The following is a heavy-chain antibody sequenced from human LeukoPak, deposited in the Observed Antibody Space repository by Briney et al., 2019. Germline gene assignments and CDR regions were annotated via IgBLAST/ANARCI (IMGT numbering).Heavy chain of an antibody. CDR3: ARRSDEGVLRYFDWLTYFDY. D-gene: IGHD3-9*01. V-gene: IGHV4-38-2*02. CDR2: IYYSGST. Sequence: SETLSLTCTVSGYFSTAYYWGWIRQPPGKGLEWIGSIYYSGSTYYNPSLKSRVTISVDTSKNQFSLKLSSVTAADTAVYYCARRSDEGVLRYFDWLTYFDYWGQGTLVTVSS. CDR1: GYFSTAYY. J-gene: IGHJ4*02.